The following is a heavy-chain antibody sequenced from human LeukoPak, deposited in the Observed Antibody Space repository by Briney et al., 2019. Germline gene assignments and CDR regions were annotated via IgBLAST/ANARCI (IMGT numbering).Heavy chain of an antibody. CDR2: ISSDGSHK. D-gene: IGHD6-19*01. V-gene: IGHV3-30-3*01. Sequence: GGSLRLSCAASGFTFSSYAMHWVRQAPGKGLEWVAVISSDGSHKYYADSVKGRFTISRDNSKNPLYLQMNSLRAEDTAVYYCARDGGWLYYFDYWGQGTLVTVSS. CDR3: ARDGGWLYYFDY. CDR1: GFTFSSYA. J-gene: IGHJ4*02.